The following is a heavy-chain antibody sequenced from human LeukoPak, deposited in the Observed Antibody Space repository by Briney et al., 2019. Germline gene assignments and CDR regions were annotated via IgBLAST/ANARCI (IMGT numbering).Heavy chain of an antibody. V-gene: IGHV1-8*01. CDR1: GYTFTSYD. CDR3: ARAGDIVVVPDNWFDP. Sequence: GASVKVSCKASGYTFTSYDINWVRRATGQGLEWMGWMNPNSGNTGYAQKFQGRVTMTRNTSISTAYMELSSLRSEDTAVYYCARAGDIVVVPDNWFDPWGQGTLVTVSS. D-gene: IGHD2-2*01. J-gene: IGHJ5*02. CDR2: MNPNSGNT.